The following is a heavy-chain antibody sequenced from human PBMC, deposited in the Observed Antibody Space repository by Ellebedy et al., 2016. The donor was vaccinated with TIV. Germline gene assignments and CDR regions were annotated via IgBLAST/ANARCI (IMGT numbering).Heavy chain of an antibody. D-gene: IGHD3-22*01. V-gene: IGHV5-51*01. J-gene: IGHJ6*01. CDR3: ARLLDNGDSSDPHGMDV. CDR2: IYPADSDI. Sequence: GESLKISXKASGYNFANYWLGWVRQMPGKGLEWMGVIYPADSDITYSPSFEGHVSISVDKSTSTAYLQWNSLKAADTATYYCARLLDNGDSSDPHGMDVWGQGTTVTVSA. CDR1: GYNFANYW.